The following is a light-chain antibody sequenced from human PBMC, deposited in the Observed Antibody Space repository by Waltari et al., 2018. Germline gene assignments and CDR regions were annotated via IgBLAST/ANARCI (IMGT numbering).Light chain of an antibody. Sequence: SSELTQDPGVSVALGQTFTITCQGDSLRTSYATWYQLKPGQAPVLVIYGKEKRPSGIPDRFSGYSSVTTSSLTITGAQAEDDADYYCSSRNGRADQVVFAGGTKVTVL. CDR1: SLRTSY. CDR2: GKE. V-gene: IGLV3-19*01. J-gene: IGLJ3*02. CDR3: SSRNGRADQVV.